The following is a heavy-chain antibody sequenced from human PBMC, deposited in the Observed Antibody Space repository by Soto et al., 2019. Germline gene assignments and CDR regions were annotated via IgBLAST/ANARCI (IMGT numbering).Heavy chain of an antibody. Sequence: QVQLVQSGAEVKKPGASVMVFCKASGYSFTSYGISWVRQAPGQGLEWMGWISAYNGNRKYAQKFQGRVTMTTDTSTSTAYLELRSLRSDDTAIYYCARDLGGFPDYWGQGTLVIVSS. J-gene: IGHJ4*02. D-gene: IGHD5-12*01. CDR3: ARDLGGFPDY. CDR1: GYSFTSYG. CDR2: ISAYNGNR. V-gene: IGHV1-18*01.